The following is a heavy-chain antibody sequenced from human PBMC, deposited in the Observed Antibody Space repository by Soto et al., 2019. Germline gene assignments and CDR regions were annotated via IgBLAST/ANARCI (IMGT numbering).Heavy chain of an antibody. V-gene: IGHV3-53*01. J-gene: IGHJ4*02. CDR1: GLTVGSSY. CDR3: ARAREQEYSSAIFFDI. D-gene: IGHD5-18*01. Sequence: GGSLRLSCAASGLTVGSSYMGWVRQAPGKGLQWVSVIYSAGSTYYANSVKGRFTISIYISTNMVYLQMRSLTDEDTAVYYCARAREQEYSSAIFFDIWGQGALVTVSS. CDR2: IYSAGST.